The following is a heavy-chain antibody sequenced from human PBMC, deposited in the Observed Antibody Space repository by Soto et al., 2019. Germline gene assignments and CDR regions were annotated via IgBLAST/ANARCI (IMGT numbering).Heavy chain of an antibody. CDR1: VGSVSSGSYY. D-gene: IGHD3-3*01. J-gene: IGHJ4*02. CDR3: AREADFWSGYFNNFDY. CDR2: IYYSGST. Sequence: SETLSLTCTVSVGSVSSGSYYWSWIRQPPGKGLEWIGYIYYSGSTNYNPSLKSRVTISVDTSKNQFSLKLSSVTAADTAVYYAAREADFWSGYFNNFDYWGQGTRVTVSS. V-gene: IGHV4-61*01.